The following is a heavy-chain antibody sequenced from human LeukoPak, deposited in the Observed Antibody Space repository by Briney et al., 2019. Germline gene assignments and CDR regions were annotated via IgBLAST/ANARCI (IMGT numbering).Heavy chain of an antibody. V-gene: IGHV3-7*03. CDR2: IKQDGSEK. J-gene: IGHJ3*02. Sequence: GGPLRLSCAASGFTFSSYWMSWVRQAPGKGLEWVANIKQDGSEKYYVDSVKGRFTISRDNAKNSLYLQMNSLRAEDTAVYYCARDKPRPFLSRRTPRVAFDIWGQGTMVTVSS. D-gene: IGHD1-14*01. CDR1: GFTFSSYW. CDR3: ARDKPRPFLSRRTPRVAFDI.